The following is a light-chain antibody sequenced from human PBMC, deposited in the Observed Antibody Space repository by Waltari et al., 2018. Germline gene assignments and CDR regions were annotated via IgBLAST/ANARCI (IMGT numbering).Light chain of an antibody. Sequence: QSVLTQPPSASGTPGQRVTISCSGSRSKIGNKYVYWYQQHPGTAPKLLIYRNNQRPSGVPDRFSGSKSGTSASLAISGLRSEDEADYYCAAWDDSLSGRVFGGGTKVTVL. J-gene: IGLJ3*02. CDR3: AAWDDSLSGRV. CDR2: RNN. CDR1: RSKIGNKY. V-gene: IGLV1-47*01.